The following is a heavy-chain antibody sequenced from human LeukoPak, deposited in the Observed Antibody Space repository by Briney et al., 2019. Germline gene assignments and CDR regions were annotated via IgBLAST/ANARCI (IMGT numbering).Heavy chain of an antibody. J-gene: IGHJ4*02. V-gene: IGHV1-69*04. D-gene: IGHD6-19*01. CDR1: GGTFSSYA. CDR3: ARDSPSESSGDSSGWYPSYYFDY. Sequence: SVKVSCKASGGTFSSYAISWVRQAPGQGLEWMGRVIPIHGIANYAQKFQGRVTITADKSTSTAYMELSSLRSEDTAVYYCARDSPSESSGDSSGWYPSYYFDYWGQGTLVTVSS. CDR2: VIPIHGIA.